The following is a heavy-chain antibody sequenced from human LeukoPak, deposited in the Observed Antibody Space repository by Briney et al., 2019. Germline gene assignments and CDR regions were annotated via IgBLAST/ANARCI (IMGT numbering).Heavy chain of an antibody. CDR3: ARVTYSSGWYGVYYYYYMDV. Sequence: PSETLSLTCAVYGGSFSGYYWSWIRQPPGKGLEWIGEINHSGSTNYNPSLKSRVTISVDTSKNQFSLKLSSVTAADTAVYYCARVTYSSGWYGVYYYYYMDVWGKGTTVTISS. D-gene: IGHD6-19*01. CDR2: INHSGST. CDR1: GGSFSGYY. V-gene: IGHV4-34*01. J-gene: IGHJ6*03.